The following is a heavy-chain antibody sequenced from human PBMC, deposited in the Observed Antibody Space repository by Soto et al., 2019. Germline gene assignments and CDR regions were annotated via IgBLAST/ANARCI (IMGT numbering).Heavy chain of an antibody. Sequence: QITLKESGPTLVKPTQTLTLTCTFSGFSLSTSGVGVGWIRQPPGKALEWLALIYWDDDKRYSPSLKTRLSITKDTSKKQVVVTMTNRDPVDTATDYCARQVRYCSGNVCPNLFDPWGQGTLVTVSS. CDR1: GFSLSTSGVG. J-gene: IGHJ5*02. D-gene: IGHD2-15*01. CDR3: ARQVRYCSGNVCPNLFDP. V-gene: IGHV2-5*02. CDR2: IYWDDDK.